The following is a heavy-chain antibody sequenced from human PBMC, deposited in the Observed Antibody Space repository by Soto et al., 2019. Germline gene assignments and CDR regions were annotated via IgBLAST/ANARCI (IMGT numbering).Heavy chain of an antibody. CDR3: ARDWGYCSGGSCYGTYYYYGMDV. CDR2: IIPIFGTA. D-gene: IGHD2-15*01. J-gene: IGHJ6*02. CDR1: GGTFSSYA. V-gene: IGHV1-69*01. Sequence: QVQLVQSGAEVKKPGSSVKVSCKASGGTFSSYAISWVRQAPGQGLEWMGGIIPIFGTANYAQKFQGRVTITADESTSTDYMELSSLRSEDTAVYYCARDWGYCSGGSCYGTYYYYGMDVWGQGTTVTVSS.